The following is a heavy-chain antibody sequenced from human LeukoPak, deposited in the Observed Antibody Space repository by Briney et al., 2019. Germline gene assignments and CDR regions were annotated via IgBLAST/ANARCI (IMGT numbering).Heavy chain of an antibody. CDR1: GFTFSSYS. Sequence: GGSLRLSCAASGFTFSSYSMNWVRQAPGKGLEWVSSTSSSSSYIYYADSVKGRFTISRDNAKNSLYLQMNSLRAEDTAVYYCAREGRTYYYDSSGYYYGCDYWGQGTLVTVSS. D-gene: IGHD3-22*01. J-gene: IGHJ4*02. CDR3: AREGRTYYYDSSGYYYGCDY. CDR2: TSSSSSYI. V-gene: IGHV3-21*01.